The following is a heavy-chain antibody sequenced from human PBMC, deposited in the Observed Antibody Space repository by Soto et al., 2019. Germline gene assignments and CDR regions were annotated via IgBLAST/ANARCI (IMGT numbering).Heavy chain of an antibody. CDR3: VKNSGGFNT. CDR2: IDGSGGIT. J-gene: IGHJ5*02. V-gene: IGHV3-23*01. CDR1: GFTFGTTA. D-gene: IGHD3-10*01. Sequence: QLLQSGGGLVQPGGSLTLSCAASGFTFGTTAMSWVRQAPGEGLEWVSTIDGSGGITYYADSVKGRFTISRDNSRNTVYLQMNSQRGDDTALYYCVKNSGGFNTWGQGALVTVSS.